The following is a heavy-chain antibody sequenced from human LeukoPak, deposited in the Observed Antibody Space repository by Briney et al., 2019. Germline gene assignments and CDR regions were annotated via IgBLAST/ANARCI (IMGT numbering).Heavy chain of an antibody. V-gene: IGHV5-51*01. D-gene: IGHD2-2*01. CDR3: ARHRGGYCSSTTCYGNWFDP. CDR2: IYPGDSDT. J-gene: IGHJ5*02. Sequence: GESLKISCKGSGYSFTSYWIGWVRQMPGKGLEWMGIIYPGDSDTRYSPSFQGQVTISADKSISTAYLQWSSLKASDTAIYYCARHRGGYCSSTTCYGNWFDPWGQGTRVPASS. CDR1: GYSFTSYW.